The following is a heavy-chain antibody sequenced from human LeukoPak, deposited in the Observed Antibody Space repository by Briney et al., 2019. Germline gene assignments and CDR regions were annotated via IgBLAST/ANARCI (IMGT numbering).Heavy chain of an antibody. Sequence: GGSLRLSCAASGFTFSDYYMSWIRQAPGKGLEWVSYISSSSSYTNYADSVKGRFTISRDNAKNSLYLQMNSLRAEDTAVYYCARDRCSSTSCFNWFDPWGQGTLVTVSS. CDR3: ARDRCSSTSCFNWFDP. CDR2: ISSSSSYT. CDR1: GFTFSDYY. D-gene: IGHD2-2*01. J-gene: IGHJ5*02. V-gene: IGHV3-11*06.